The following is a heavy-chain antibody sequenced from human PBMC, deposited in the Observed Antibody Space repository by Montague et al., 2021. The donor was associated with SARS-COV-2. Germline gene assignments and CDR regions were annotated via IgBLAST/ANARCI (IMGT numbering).Heavy chain of an antibody. V-gene: IGHV2-5*02. D-gene: IGHD2-8*01. Sequence: PALVKPTQTLTLTCTVSGFSLNTNGMGVGWIRQPPGEAPAWLALIYWDDDKWYSPSLKTRLTISKDTSRNQVVLTMTNVDPGDTGTYFCARYTSRVYGNFDYWGQGALVTVSS. J-gene: IGHJ4*02. CDR2: IYWDDDK. CDR1: GFSLNTNGMG. CDR3: ARYTSRVYGNFDY.